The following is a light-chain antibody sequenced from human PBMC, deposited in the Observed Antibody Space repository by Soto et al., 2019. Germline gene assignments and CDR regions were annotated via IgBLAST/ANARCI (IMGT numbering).Light chain of an antibody. CDR3: FSYTSRTSLYV. Sequence: QSVLTQPASVSGSPGQSITISCTGASTDIGAYKYVSWYQQYPGNAPRLIIYEVSNRPSGISHRFSGSKYGNTASLTISGLQAEDEADYYCFSYTSRTSLYVFGTGTKLTVL. CDR2: EVS. J-gene: IGLJ1*01. V-gene: IGLV2-14*01. CDR1: STDIGAYKY.